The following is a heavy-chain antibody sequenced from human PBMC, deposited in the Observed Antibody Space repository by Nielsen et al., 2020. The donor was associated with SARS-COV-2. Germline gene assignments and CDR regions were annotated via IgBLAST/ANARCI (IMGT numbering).Heavy chain of an antibody. D-gene: IGHD6-19*01. Sequence: GGSLKISCVVSGFTISTYAMSWVRQAPGKGLEWVSAISASTYYADSVKGRFTITRDNSKNTLYLQMNSLRAEDTAVYYCAKRSGYTSGWYGDYWGQGTLATVSS. CDR2: ISAST. V-gene: IGHV3-23*01. CDR3: AKRSGYTSGWYGDY. J-gene: IGHJ4*02. CDR1: GFTISTYA.